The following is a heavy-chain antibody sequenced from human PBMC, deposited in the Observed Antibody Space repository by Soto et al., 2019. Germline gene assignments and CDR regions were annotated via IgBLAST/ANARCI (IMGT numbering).Heavy chain of an antibody. J-gene: IGHJ6*02. CDR3: TREGSAPYYYYGMDA. D-gene: IGHD3-10*01. V-gene: IGHV1-2*02. CDR1: GYTFTGYY. CDR2: INPNSGGT. Sequence: GASVKVSCKASGYTFTGYYMHWVRQAPGQGLEWMGWINPNSGGTNYAQKFQGRVIMTADTSTSTAYMELRSLRSDDTAIYYCTREGSAPYYYYGMDAWGQGTTVTVSS.